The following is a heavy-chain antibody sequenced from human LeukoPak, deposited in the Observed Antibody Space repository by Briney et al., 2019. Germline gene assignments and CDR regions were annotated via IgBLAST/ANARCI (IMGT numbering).Heavy chain of an antibody. Sequence: SGGSLRLSCAASGFTVSSNYMSWVRQAPGKGLEWVSVIYSGGSTYYADSVKGRFTISRDNSKNTLYLQMNSLRAEDTAVYYCAICSSSWYGYFDYWGQGTLVTVSS. CDR2: IYSGGST. D-gene: IGHD6-13*01. CDR1: GFTVSSNY. CDR3: AICSSSWYGYFDY. J-gene: IGHJ4*02. V-gene: IGHV3-53*01.